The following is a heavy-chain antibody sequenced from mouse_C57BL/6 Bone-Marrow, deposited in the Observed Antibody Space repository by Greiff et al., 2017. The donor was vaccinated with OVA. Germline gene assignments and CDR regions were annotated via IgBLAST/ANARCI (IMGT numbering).Heavy chain of an antibody. V-gene: IGHV3-6*01. D-gene: IGHD6-5*01. CDR1: GYSITSGYY. CDR3: ARGPNYVDY. J-gene: IGHJ2*01. Sequence: DVQLQESGPGLVKPSQSLSLTCSVTGYSITSGYYWNWIRQFPGNKLEWMGYISYDGSNNYNPSLNNRISITRDTSKNQFFLKLNSVTTEDTATYYCARGPNYVDYWGQGTTLTVSS. CDR2: ISYDGSN.